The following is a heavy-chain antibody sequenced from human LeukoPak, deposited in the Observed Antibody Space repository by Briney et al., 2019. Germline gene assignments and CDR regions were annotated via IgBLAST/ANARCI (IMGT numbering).Heavy chain of an antibody. CDR1: EFTFSSYS. CDR2: ISGNSRYI. J-gene: IGHJ6*03. Sequence: GGSLRLSCAASEFTFSSYSMTWVRQAPGKGLEWVSSISGNSRYIYYADSVKGRFTISRDNAKNSLYLQMNSLRAEDAAVYYCARDPYSGGYGDYYYYYMDLWGQGTTVTISS. V-gene: IGHV3-21*01. D-gene: IGHD1-26*01. CDR3: ARDPYSGGYGDYYYYYMDL.